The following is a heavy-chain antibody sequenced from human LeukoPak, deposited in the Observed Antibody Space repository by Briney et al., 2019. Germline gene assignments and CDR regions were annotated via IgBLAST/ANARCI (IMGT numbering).Heavy chain of an antibody. D-gene: IGHD6-13*01. CDR1: GGSISSDN. V-gene: IGHV4-4*02. Sequence: PSETLSLTCAVSGGSISSDNWWSWVRQPPGKGLDWIGYMYSGGTTKYSPSLKSRVTISEDTSKNQFSLKLTSVTAADTAIYYCAGHSAHSSTNDAFDMWGQGTLVTVSS. J-gene: IGHJ3*02. CDR2: MYSGGTT. CDR3: AGHSAHSSTNDAFDM.